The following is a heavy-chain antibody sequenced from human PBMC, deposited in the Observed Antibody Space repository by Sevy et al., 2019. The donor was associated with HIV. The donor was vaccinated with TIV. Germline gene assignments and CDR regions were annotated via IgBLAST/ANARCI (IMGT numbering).Heavy chain of an antibody. CDR2: ISSSSSNI. J-gene: IGHJ4*02. Sequence: GGSLRLSCAASGFTFSSYSMNWVRQAPGKGLEWVSYISSSSSNIYYADSVKGRFTISRGNAKNSLYLQMNSLRDEDTAVYYCAGSPVFRGVNFDYWGQGTLVTVSS. V-gene: IGHV3-48*02. CDR3: AGSPVFRGVNFDY. D-gene: IGHD3-10*01. CDR1: GFTFSSYS.